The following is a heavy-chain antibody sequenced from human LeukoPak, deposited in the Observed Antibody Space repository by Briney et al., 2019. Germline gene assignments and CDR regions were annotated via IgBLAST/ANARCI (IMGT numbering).Heavy chain of an antibody. CDR1: GESFSAYF. J-gene: IGHJ5*02. Sequence: SETLSLTCAVYGESFSAYFWNWIRQAPGKPLEYIGEINHRGSSHYNPSLKTRVTLSVDTSKNQFSLRLTSVTAADTAVYFCARGSSFDGYCSAGACDAGYYDAWGQGTPVTVSS. D-gene: IGHD2-15*01. CDR3: ARGSSFDGYCSAGACDAGYYDA. CDR2: INHRGSS. V-gene: IGHV4-34*01.